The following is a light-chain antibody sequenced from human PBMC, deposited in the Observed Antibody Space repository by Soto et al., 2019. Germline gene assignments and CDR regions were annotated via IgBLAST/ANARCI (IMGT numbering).Light chain of an antibody. Sequence: QSVLTQPPSVSAAPGQKVTISCSGSSSNIGNNYVSWYQQLPGTAPKLLIYDNNKRPSGIPDRFSGSKSGTSATLGITGLQTGDEADYYCGTWDSSLSAVVFGGWTK. CDR1: SSNIGNNY. CDR2: DNN. J-gene: IGLJ2*01. CDR3: GTWDSSLSAVV. V-gene: IGLV1-51*01.